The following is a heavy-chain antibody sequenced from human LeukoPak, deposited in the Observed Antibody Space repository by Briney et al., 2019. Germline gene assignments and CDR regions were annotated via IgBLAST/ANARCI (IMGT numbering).Heavy chain of an antibody. CDR1: GYTFTSYY. J-gene: IGHJ3*02. Sequence: AASVKVSCKASGYTFTSYYMHWVRQAPGQGLEWMGIINPSGGSTSYAQKLQGRVTMTRDTSISTAYMELSRLRSADTAVYYCAREDELSSSSPSPHLLVTAPAPPDAFDIWGQGTMVTVSS. V-gene: IGHV1-46*01. CDR2: INPSGGST. CDR3: AREDELSSSSPSPHLLVTAPAPPDAFDI. D-gene: IGHD6-6*01.